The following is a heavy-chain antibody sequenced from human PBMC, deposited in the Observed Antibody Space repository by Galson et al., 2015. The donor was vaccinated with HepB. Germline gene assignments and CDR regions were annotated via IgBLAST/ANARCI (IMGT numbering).Heavy chain of an antibody. CDR3: ARVEQQVVRTGWFDP. J-gene: IGHJ5*02. CDR1: GDSVSSNSAA. D-gene: IGHD6-13*01. CDR2: TYYRSKWYT. V-gene: IGHV6-1*01. Sequence: CAISGDSVSSNSAAWNWIRQSPSRGLEWLGRTYYRSKWYTDYAISVQGRITINPDTSRNQFSLQLNSVTPDDTAVYYCARVEQQVVRTGWFDPWGQGTLVTVSS.